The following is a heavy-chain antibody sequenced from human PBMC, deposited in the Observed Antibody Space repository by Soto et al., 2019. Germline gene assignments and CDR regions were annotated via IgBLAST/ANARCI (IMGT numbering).Heavy chain of an antibody. CDR2: ISGSGGST. J-gene: IGHJ3*02. Sequence: GGSLRLSCAASGFTFSSYAMSWVRQAPGKGLEWVSAISGSGGSTYYADSVKGRFTISRDNSKNTLYLQMNSLRAEDTAVYYCAKDMRVDGIFGVVIINAFDIWGQGTMVTVSS. V-gene: IGHV3-23*01. D-gene: IGHD3-3*01. CDR1: GFTFSSYA. CDR3: AKDMRVDGIFGVVIINAFDI.